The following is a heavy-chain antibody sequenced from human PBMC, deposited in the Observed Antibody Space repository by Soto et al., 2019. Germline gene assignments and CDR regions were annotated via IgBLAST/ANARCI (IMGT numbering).Heavy chain of an antibody. J-gene: IGHJ5*02. V-gene: IGHV4-31*03. CDR2: IYYSGST. CDR1: GGSISSGGYY. CDR3: AISSGYADWFDP. Sequence: QVQLQESGPGLVKPSQTLSLTCTVSGGSISSGGYYWSWIRQHPGKGLEWIGYIYYSGSTYYNPSLRSRVTISVDTSKNQFSLKRRSVTAADTAVYYCAISSGYADWFDPWGQGTLVTVSS. D-gene: IGHD3-22*01.